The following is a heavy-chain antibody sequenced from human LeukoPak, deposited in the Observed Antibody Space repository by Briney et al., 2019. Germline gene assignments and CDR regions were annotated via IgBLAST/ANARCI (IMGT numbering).Heavy chain of an antibody. J-gene: IGHJ4*02. D-gene: IGHD6-19*01. CDR3: ARVEPCTTCYSSGWYTY. V-gene: IGHV3-11*01. CDR2: VISGSSV. Sequence: GGSLRLSCAASGFTFSDYYMSWIRQAPGKGLEWVSYVISGSSVYYVDSVKGRFTISRDNAKNSLYLQMNSLRAEDTAVYYCARVEPCTTCYSSGWYTYWGQGTLVTVSS. CDR1: GFTFSDYY.